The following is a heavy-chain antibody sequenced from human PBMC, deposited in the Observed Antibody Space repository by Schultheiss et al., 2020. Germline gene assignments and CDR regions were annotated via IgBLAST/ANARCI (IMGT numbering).Heavy chain of an antibody. Sequence: LSLTCAVSGYSISSSNWWGWIRQPPGKGLEWIGYIYYSGSTYYNPSLKSRVTMSVDTSKNQFSLKLSSVTAVDTAVYYCARLQTHLLLDAFDIWGQGTMVTVSS. CDR3: ARLQTHLLLDAFDI. D-gene: IGHD2-15*01. CDR2: IYYSGST. J-gene: IGHJ3*02. V-gene: IGHV4-28*01. CDR1: GYSISSSNW.